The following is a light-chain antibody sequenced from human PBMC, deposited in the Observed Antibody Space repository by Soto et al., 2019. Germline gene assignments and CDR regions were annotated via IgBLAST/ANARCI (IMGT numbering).Light chain of an antibody. CDR1: QSTTAW. Sequence: DIQMTQSPSTLSASIGDRVTITCRASQSTTAWLAWYQQKPGKAPKLLIYKTSSLESGVPSRFSGSGSGTELTLNISSLQPDDFTTYYCQQYNPYSYSFGQGTKLEIK. CDR2: KTS. J-gene: IGKJ2*03. CDR3: QQYNPYSYS. V-gene: IGKV1-5*03.